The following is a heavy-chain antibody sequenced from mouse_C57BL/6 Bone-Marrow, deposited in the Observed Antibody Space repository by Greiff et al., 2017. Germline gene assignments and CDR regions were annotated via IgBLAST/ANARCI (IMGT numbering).Heavy chain of an antibody. CDR2: IYPGDGDT. J-gene: IGHJ3*01. CDR1: GYAFSSSW. Sequence: VQLQQSGPELVKPGASVKISCKASGYAFSSSWMNWVKQRPGKGLEWIGRIYPGDGDTNYNGKFKGKDTLTADKSSSTAYMQLSSLTSEDSAVYFCARWGVPRFAYWGQGTLVTVSA. V-gene: IGHV1-82*01. CDR3: ARWGVPRFAY.